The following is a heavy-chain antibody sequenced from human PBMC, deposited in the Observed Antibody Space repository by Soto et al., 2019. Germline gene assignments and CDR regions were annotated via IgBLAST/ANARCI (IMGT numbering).Heavy chain of an antibody. CDR3: ARGGNGVNPGGYWYFDL. V-gene: IGHV1-69*12. J-gene: IGHJ2*01. Sequence: QVQLVQSGAEVKKPGSSVKVSCKASGGTFSSYAISWVRQAPGQGLEWMGGIIPIFGTANYAQKFQGRVTITADESTSTAYMELSSLRSEDTAVYYCARGGNGVNPGGYWYFDLWGRGTLVTVSS. D-gene: IGHD1-1*01. CDR2: IIPIFGTA. CDR1: GGTFSSYA.